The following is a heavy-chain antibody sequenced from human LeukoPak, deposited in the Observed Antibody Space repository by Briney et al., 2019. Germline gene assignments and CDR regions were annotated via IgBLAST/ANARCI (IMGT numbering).Heavy chain of an antibody. CDR2: IYYSGST. D-gene: IGHD2-2*01. Sequence: SETLSLTCTVSGGSISSHYWSWIRQPPGQGREWIGYIYYSGSTNYNPSLKSRVTISVDTSKNQFSLKLSSVTAADTAVYYCASLIVPAAAFDYWGQGTLVTVSS. CDR1: GGSISSHY. J-gene: IGHJ4*02. V-gene: IGHV4-59*11. CDR3: ASLIVPAAAFDY.